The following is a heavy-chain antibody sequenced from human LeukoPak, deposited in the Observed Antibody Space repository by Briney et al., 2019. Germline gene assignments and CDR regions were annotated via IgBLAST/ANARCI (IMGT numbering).Heavy chain of an antibody. V-gene: IGHV3-7*03. CDR3: ARESRRITMVWGLDMDV. Sequence: GGSLRLSCAASGFTFSSYWMHWVRRAPGKGLEWVANIKEDGSQKYFVDSVKGRFAISRDNAKNSLYLQMNSLRAEDTAVYYCARESRRITMVWGLDMDVWGKGTTVTVSS. CDR1: GFTFSSYW. CDR2: IKEDGSQK. J-gene: IGHJ6*04. D-gene: IGHD3-10*01.